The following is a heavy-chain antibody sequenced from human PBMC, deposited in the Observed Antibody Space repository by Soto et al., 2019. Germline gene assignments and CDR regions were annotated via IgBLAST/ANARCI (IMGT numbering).Heavy chain of an antibody. CDR1: GYTFTGYY. CDR3: AREYSTSTGYYYGMDV. CDR2: INPNSGGT. V-gene: IGHV1-2*02. D-gene: IGHD2-2*01. J-gene: IGHJ6*02. Sequence: QVQLVQSGAEVKKPGASVKVSCKASGYTFTGYYMHWVRQAPGQGLEWMGWINPNSGGTNYAQKFQGRVTMTRDTSISIAYMELSRLRSDDTAVYYCAREYSTSTGYYYGMDVWGQGTTVTVSS.